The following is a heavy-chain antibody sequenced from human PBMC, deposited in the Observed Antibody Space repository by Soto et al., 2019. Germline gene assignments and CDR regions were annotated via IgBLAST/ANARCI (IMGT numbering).Heavy chain of an antibody. D-gene: IGHD2-15*01. V-gene: IGHV4-31*03. CDR2: IYYSGST. CDR1: GGSISSGGYY. J-gene: IGHJ6*02. Sequence: QVQLQESGPGLVKPSQTLSLTCTVSGGSISSGGYYWSWIRQHPGKGLEWIGYIYYSGSTYYNRSLKSRVTISVDTSKNQFSLKLSSVTAADTAVYYCARGQDCSGGSCYFTTTYYGMDVWGQGTTVTVSS. CDR3: ARGQDCSGGSCYFTTTYYGMDV.